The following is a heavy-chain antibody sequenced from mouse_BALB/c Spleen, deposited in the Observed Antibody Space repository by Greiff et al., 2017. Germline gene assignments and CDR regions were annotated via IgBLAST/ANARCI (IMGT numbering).Heavy chain of an antibody. CDR3: ARRDGYWYFDV. D-gene: IGHD3-3*01. CDR1: GYAFSSYW. J-gene: IGHJ1*01. CDR2: NYPGDGDT. Sequence: VQLQQSGAELVRPGSSVKISCKASGYAFSSYWMNWVKQRPGQGLEWIGQNYPGDGDTNYNGKFKGKATLTADKSSSTAYMQLSSLTSEDSAVYFCARRDGYWYFDVWGAGTTVTVSS. V-gene: IGHV1-80*01.